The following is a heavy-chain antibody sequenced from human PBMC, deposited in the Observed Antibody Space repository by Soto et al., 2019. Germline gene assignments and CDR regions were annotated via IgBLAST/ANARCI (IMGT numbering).Heavy chain of an antibody. J-gene: IGHJ6*02. CDR1: GFTFSSYS. CDR2: ISSSSSTI. V-gene: IGHV3-48*02. Sequence: GGSLRLSCAASGFTFSSYSMNWVRQAPGKGLEWVSYISSSSSTIYYADSVKGRFTISRDNAKNSLCLQMNSLRDEDTAVYYCARVYCSSTSCYPYYYGMDVWGQGTTVTVS. CDR3: ARVYCSSTSCYPYYYGMDV. D-gene: IGHD2-2*01.